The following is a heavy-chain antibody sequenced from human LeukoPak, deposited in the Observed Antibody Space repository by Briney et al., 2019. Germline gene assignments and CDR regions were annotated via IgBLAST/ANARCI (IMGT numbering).Heavy chain of an antibody. J-gene: IGHJ4*02. CDR2: IKQDGSEK. D-gene: IGHD3-22*01. CDR1: GFTFSSYW. V-gene: IGHV3-7*01. CDR3: ARDSYDSSGYPFDY. Sequence: GGSLRLSCAASGFTFSSYWMSWVRQAPGKGLEWVANIKQDGSEKYYVDSVKGRFTISRDNAKNSLYLQMNSLRAEDTTVYYCARDSYDSSGYPFDYWGQGTLVTVSS.